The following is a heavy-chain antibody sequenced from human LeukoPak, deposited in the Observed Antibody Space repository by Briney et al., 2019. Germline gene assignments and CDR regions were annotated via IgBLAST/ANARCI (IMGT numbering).Heavy chain of an antibody. CDR1: GFTFSSYG. J-gene: IGHJ6*02. CDR2: ISYDGSNK. CDR3: AKDSAAGTFWGNYYYYGMDV. V-gene: IGHV3-30*18. D-gene: IGHD6-13*01. Sequence: LPGGSLRLSCAASGFTFSSYGMHWVRQAPGKGLEWVAVISYDGSNKYYADSVKGRFTISRDNSKNTLYLQMNSLRAEDTAVYYCAKDSAAGTFWGNYYYYGMDVWGQGTTVTVSS.